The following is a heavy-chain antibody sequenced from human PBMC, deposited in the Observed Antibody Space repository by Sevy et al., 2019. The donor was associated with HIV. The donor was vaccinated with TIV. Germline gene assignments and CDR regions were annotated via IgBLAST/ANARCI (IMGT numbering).Heavy chain of an antibody. CDR3: VREAANVRYFDY. Sequence: GGSLRLSCTASGFTFSSYEMNWVRQAPGKGLEWVSSISGSGSYIYYADSVQGRVAISRDNAKSSLYLQMNSLRAEDTAVYYCVREAANVRYFDYWGQGTLVTVSS. CDR2: ISGSGSYI. CDR1: GFTFSSYE. D-gene: IGHD3-10*02. V-gene: IGHV3-21*01. J-gene: IGHJ4*02.